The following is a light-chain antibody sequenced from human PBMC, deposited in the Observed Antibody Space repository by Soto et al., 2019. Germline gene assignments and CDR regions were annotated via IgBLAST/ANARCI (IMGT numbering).Light chain of an antibody. CDR2: DAS. Sequence: EIVLTQSPGTLSLSPGERATLSCRASQSVSSSYLAWYQQKPGQAPRLLIYDASTRATGIPPRFSGSGSGTEFTLTIDRLQSADFAVYYCQQYDRWPVTFGGGTKVDIK. CDR3: QQYDRWPVT. CDR1: QSVSSSY. V-gene: IGKV3-20*01. J-gene: IGKJ4*01.